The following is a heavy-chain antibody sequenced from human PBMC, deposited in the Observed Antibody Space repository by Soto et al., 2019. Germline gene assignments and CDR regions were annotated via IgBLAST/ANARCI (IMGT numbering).Heavy chain of an antibody. CDR3: ARIQCISTSCYYYYYYGMDV. CDR1: GFSLSNARMG. J-gene: IGHJ6*02. Sequence: QVTLKESGPVLVKPTETLTLTCTVSGFSLSNARMGVSWIRQPPGKALEWLAHIFSNDEKSYSTSLKSRLTISKDTSKSQIVLTMTNIDPVDTATYYCARIQCISTSCYYYYYYGMDVWGQGTTVTVSS. CDR2: IFSNDEK. V-gene: IGHV2-26*01. D-gene: IGHD2-2*01.